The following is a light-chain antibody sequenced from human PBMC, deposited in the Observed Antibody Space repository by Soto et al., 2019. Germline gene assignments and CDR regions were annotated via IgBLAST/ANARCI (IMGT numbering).Light chain of an antibody. J-gene: IGKJ4*01. CDR1: QSLLHSNGYNY. CDR3: MQALQTPKT. CDR2: LGS. Sequence: DIVMPQSPLSLPVTPGEPASISCRSSQSLLHSNGYNYLDWYLQKPGQSPQLLIYLGSNRASGVLDRFSGSGSGTDFTLKISSVEAEDVGVYYCMQALQTPKTFGGGTKVEIK. V-gene: IGKV2-28*01.